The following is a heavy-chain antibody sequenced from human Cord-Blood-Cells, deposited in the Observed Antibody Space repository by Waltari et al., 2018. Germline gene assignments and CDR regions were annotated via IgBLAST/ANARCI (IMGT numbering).Heavy chain of an antibody. CDR3: AHRRYSAILGVVMGPDYYFDY. D-gene: IGHD3-3*01. CDR2: IYWDDDK. J-gene: IGHJ4*02. V-gene: IGHV2-5*02. Sequence: QITLKESGPTLVKPTQTLTLTCTFSGFSLSTSGVGVGWIRQPPGQVLEWLALIYWDDDKRYSPSLKSRLTITKDTSKNQVVLTMTNMDPVDTATYYCAHRRYSAILGVVMGPDYYFDYWGQGTLVTVSS. CDR1: GFSLSTSGVG.